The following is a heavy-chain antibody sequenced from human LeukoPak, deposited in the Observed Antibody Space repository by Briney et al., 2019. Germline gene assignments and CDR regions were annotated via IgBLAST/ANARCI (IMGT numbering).Heavy chain of an antibody. Sequence: PGGSLRLSCAASGFTFSSYSMNWVRQAPGKGLEWVSSISSSSSYIYYADSVKGRFTISRDNAKNSLYLQMNSLRAEDTAVYYCARDLRGVLRWAFDYWGQGTLVTVSS. CDR1: GFTFSSYS. D-gene: IGHD4/OR15-4a*01. J-gene: IGHJ4*02. CDR3: ARDLRGVLRWAFDY. CDR2: ISSSSSYI. V-gene: IGHV3-21*01.